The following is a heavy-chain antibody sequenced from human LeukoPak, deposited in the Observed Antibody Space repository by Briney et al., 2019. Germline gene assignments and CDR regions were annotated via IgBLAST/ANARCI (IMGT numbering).Heavy chain of an antibody. D-gene: IGHD2-2*01. Sequence: GASVKVSCKASGYTFTSYYMHWVRQAPGQGLEWMGIINPSGGSTSYAQKFQGRVTMTRDTSTSTVYMELSSLRSEDTAVYYCARAGSLPVDIVVANQQATPHPFYAFDIWGQGTMVTVSS. V-gene: IGHV1-46*01. CDR2: INPSGGST. CDR1: GYTFTSYY. CDR3: ARAGSLPVDIVVANQQATPHPFYAFDI. J-gene: IGHJ3*02.